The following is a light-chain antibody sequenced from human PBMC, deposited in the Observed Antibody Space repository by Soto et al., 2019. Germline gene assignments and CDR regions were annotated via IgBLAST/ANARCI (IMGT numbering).Light chain of an antibody. V-gene: IGKV3-11*01. Sequence: EIVLTQSPATLSLSPGERATLSCRASQSVTKYLACYQREPGQAPRLLIDDTSNRATGIPARFSGSGSGTDFTLTISGLESEDSGIYYCQQRYNWLTFGGGTKVDIK. CDR2: DTS. J-gene: IGKJ4*01. CDR3: QQRYNWLT. CDR1: QSVTKY.